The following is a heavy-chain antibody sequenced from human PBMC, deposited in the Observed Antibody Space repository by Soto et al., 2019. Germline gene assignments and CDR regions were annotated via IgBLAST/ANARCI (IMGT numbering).Heavy chain of an antibody. D-gene: IGHD3-10*01. CDR3: ARVANGDGYNWFGTGGPNYGMDV. CDR1: AYTFTSYG. Sequence: QVQLVQSGAEVREPGASVEVSCKASAYTFTSYGVSWVRQAPGQGLEWMGWISVYNGKTNYAQKLQGRVTMTTDTSRSTAYRELRSRRSDETGVYYCARVANGDGYNWFGTGGPNYGMDVWGQGTTVTVSS. V-gene: IGHV1-18*01. J-gene: IGHJ6*02. CDR2: ISVYNGKT.